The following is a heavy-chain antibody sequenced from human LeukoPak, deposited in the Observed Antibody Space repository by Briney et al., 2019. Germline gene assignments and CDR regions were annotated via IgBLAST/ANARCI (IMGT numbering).Heavy chain of an antibody. D-gene: IGHD4-17*01. CDR1: GYTFTSYG. V-gene: IGHV1-18*04. CDR2: VRASDGST. J-gene: IGHJ4*02. CDR3: ARDATTTVTRFGY. Sequence: ASVKVSCKASGYTFTSYGITWVRQAPGQGLEWMAWVRASDGSTNYAQKFQGRVTMTTDTSTNTVFMELTSLRYDDTAVYYCARDATTTVTRFGYWGQGTLVIVSS.